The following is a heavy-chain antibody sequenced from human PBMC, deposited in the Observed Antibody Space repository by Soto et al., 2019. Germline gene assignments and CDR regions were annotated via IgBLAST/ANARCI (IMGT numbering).Heavy chain of an antibody. D-gene: IGHD5-18*01. CDR2: IYYSGST. CDR1: GGSISSYY. Sequence: PSETLSLTCTVSGGSISSYYWSWIRQPPGKGLEWIGYIYYSGSTNYNPSLKSRVTISVDTSKNQFSLKLSSVTAADTAVYYCARHGVQLWFGYFDYWGQGTLVTVSS. J-gene: IGHJ4*02. CDR3: ARHGVQLWFGYFDY. V-gene: IGHV4-59*08.